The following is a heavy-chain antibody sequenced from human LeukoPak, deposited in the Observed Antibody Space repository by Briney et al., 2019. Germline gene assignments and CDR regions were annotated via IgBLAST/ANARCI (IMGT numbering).Heavy chain of an antibody. CDR1: GGSISSSTYY. CDR3: ARHGRPGYGDYENAFDI. J-gene: IGHJ3*02. CDR2: FYDSGST. Sequence: PSETLSLTCTVSGGSISSSTYYWDWIRQPPGKGLERIGNFYDSGSTWYNPSLKSRVTISGDTSKNQFSLKLTSVTAADTAVYYCARHGRPGYGDYENAFDIWGQGTMVTVSS. D-gene: IGHD5-12*01. V-gene: IGHV4-39*01.